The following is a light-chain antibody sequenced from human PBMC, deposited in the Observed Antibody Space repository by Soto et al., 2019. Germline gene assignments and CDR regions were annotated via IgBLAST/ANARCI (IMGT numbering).Light chain of an antibody. Sequence: VMTQSPATLSLSPGESATLSCRATRSVSSYLAWYQQKPGQAPRLLIYDASSRPTDIPARFSGSGSGTDFTLTISRLEPEDFAVYYCQQYATSPTFGQGIRLEI. V-gene: IGKV3-11*01. CDR1: RSVSSY. J-gene: IGKJ5*01. CDR3: QQYATSPT. CDR2: DAS.